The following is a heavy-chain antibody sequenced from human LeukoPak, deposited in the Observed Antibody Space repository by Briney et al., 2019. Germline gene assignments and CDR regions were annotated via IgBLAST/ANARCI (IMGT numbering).Heavy chain of an antibody. CDR3: TTRDCSGGSCRVDY. CDR1: GFTFSNAW. Sequence: GGSLRLSCAASGFTFSNAWISWVRQAPGKGLEWVGRIKSKTDGGTTDYAAPVKGRFTISRDDSKNTLYLQMNSLKTEDTAVCYCTTRDCSGGSCRVDYWGQGTLVTVSS. J-gene: IGHJ4*02. D-gene: IGHD2-15*01. V-gene: IGHV3-15*01. CDR2: IKSKTDGGTT.